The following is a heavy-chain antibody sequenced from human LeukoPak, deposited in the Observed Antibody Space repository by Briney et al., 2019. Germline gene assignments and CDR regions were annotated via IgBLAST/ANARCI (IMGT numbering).Heavy chain of an antibody. V-gene: IGHV4-39*01. D-gene: IGHD5-18*01. J-gene: IGHJ4*02. CDR1: GVPISSSSYY. Sequence: SETLSLTCTVSGVPISSSSYYWGWIRQPPGRGLEWFGSLYYSGSTYYNPSLNGRVTISVDTSKNQFSLRLSSVTAADRAVYYCARHVGHTALDYWGQGSQVTVSS. CDR3: ARHVGHTALDY. CDR2: LYYSGST.